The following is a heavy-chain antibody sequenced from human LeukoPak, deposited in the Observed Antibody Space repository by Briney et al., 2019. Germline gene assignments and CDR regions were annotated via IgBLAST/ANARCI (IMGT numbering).Heavy chain of an antibody. Sequence: GGCLRLSCAASGFTFSNAWMSWVRQAPGKGLEWVGRIKSKTDGGTTDYAAPVKGRFTISRDDSKNTLYLQMNSLKTEDTAVYYCTTGYGDYYSYYYYMDVWGKGTTVTVSS. J-gene: IGHJ6*03. CDR2: IKSKTDGGTT. CDR3: TTGYGDYYSYYYYMDV. V-gene: IGHV3-15*01. D-gene: IGHD4-17*01. CDR1: GFTFSNAW.